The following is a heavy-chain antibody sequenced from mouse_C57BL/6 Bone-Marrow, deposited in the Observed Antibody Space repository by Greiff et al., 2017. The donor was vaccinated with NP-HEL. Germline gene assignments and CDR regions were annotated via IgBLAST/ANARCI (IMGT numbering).Heavy chain of an antibody. Sequence: VQRVESGPGLVQPSQSLSITCTVSGFSLTSYGVHWVRQSPGKGLEWLGVIWSGGSTDYNAAFISRLSISKDNSKSQVFFKMNSLQADDTAIYYCAREGAITTVPFAYWGQGTLVTVSA. V-gene: IGHV2-2*01. J-gene: IGHJ3*01. CDR1: GFSLTSYG. CDR3: AREGAITTVPFAY. D-gene: IGHD1-1*01. CDR2: IWSGGST.